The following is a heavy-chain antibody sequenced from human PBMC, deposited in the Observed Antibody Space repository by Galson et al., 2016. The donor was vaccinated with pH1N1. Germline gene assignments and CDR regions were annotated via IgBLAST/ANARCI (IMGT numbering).Heavy chain of an antibody. CDR1: GFTFHTSG. Sequence: SLRLSCATSGFTFHTSGMSWVRQAPGKGLEWVSFISASGLSTYYVDSVKGRFTVSRDNSKNTLYLQMNSLRAEDTAVYYCARGLLRDYGMDVWGQGTTVTVSS. CDR2: ISASGLST. J-gene: IGHJ6*02. V-gene: IGHV3-23*01. CDR3: ARGLLRDYGMDV.